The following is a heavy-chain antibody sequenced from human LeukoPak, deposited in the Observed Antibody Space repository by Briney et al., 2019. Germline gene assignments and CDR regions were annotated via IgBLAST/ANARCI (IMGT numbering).Heavy chain of an antibody. V-gene: IGHV4-30-4*01. CDR3: ARGHGLGRY. J-gene: IGHJ4*02. CDR1: GGSIRSGDFY. D-gene: IGHD3/OR15-3a*01. CDR2: IYYSGST. Sequence: SETLSLTCTVSGGSIRSGDFYWSWIRQPPGKGLEWIGYIYYSGSTNYNPSLKSRVTISKDTSKNQFSLKLSSVTAADTAVYYCARGHGLGRYWGQGTLVTVSS.